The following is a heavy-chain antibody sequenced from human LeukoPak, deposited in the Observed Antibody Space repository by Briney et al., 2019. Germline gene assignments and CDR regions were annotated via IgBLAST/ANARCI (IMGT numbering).Heavy chain of an antibody. CDR3: ARMTMVRGVIIRPYTTDY. Sequence: GSADYNPSLKSRVIILGDKSKNQFSLKLSSVTAADTAVYYCARMTMVRGVIIRPYTTDYWGQGTLVTVSS. V-gene: IGHV4-4*02. CDR2: GSA. D-gene: IGHD3-10*01. J-gene: IGHJ4*02.